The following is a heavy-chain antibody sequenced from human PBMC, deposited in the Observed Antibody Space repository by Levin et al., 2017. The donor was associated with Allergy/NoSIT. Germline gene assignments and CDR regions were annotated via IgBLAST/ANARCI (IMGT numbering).Heavy chain of an antibody. CDR1: GFTFSSYS. J-gene: IGHJ4*02. CDR2: ISSSSSYI. V-gene: IGHV3-21*01. D-gene: IGHD6-6*01. CDR3: ARGGEYSSSGAYFDY. Sequence: GGSLRLSCAASGFTFSSYSMNWVRQAPGKGLEWVSSISSSSSYIYYADSVKGRFTISRDNAKNSLYLQMNSLRAEDTAVYYCARGGEYSSSGAYFDYWGQGTLVTVSS.